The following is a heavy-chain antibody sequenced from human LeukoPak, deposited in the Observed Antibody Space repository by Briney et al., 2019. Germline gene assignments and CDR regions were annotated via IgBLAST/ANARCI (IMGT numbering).Heavy chain of an antibody. Sequence: KPSETLSLTCAVYGGSFSGYYWSWIRQPPGKGLEWIGELNHSGSTNYNPSLKSRVTISVDTSKNQFSLKLSSVTAADTAVYYCARGMGYCSSNSCRTWFAPWGLVTLVTVSS. V-gene: IGHV4-34*01. CDR3: ARGMGYCSSNSCRTWFAP. CDR1: GGSFSGYY. CDR2: LNHSGST. J-gene: IGHJ5*02. D-gene: IGHD2-2*01.